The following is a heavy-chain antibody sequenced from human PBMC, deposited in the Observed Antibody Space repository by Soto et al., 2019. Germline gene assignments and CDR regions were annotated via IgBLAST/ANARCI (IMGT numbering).Heavy chain of an antibody. V-gene: IGHV3-11*01. J-gene: IGHJ4*02. CDR3: ARESEDLTSNFDY. CDR1: GFIFSDYY. Sequence: PVGSLRLSCAASGFIFSDYYMSWIRQAPGKGLEWLAYISRDGNAIFYADSVIGRFTVSRDNAKNSLFLQMDDLRAEDTAMFFCARESEDLTSNFDYWGQGTLVTVSS. CDR2: ISRDGNAI.